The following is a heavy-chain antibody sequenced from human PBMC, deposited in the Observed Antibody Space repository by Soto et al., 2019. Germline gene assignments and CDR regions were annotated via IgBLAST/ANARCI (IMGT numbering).Heavy chain of an antibody. V-gene: IGHV3-30*18. CDR3: AKDGSMVRVITRLDY. J-gene: IGHJ4*02. CDR1: GFTFSSYG. Sequence: QVQLVESGGGVVQPGRSLRLSCAASGFTFSSYGMHWVRQAPGKGLEWVAVISYDGSDKYYADSVKGRFTISRDNSKNTLYLLMNSLRAEDTAVYYCAKDGSMVRVITRLDYWGQGTLVTVSS. CDR2: ISYDGSDK. D-gene: IGHD3-10*01.